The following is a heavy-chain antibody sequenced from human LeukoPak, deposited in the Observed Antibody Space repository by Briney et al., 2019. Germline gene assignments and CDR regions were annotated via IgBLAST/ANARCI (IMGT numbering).Heavy chain of an antibody. D-gene: IGHD3-22*01. CDR1: GFTFGDYA. J-gene: IGHJ4*02. V-gene: IGHV3-49*04. CDR2: IRSKTYGGTT. Sequence: PGGSLGLSCTASGFTFGDYALTWVRQAPGKGLEWLGFIRSKTYGGTTELAASVEGRFTISRDDSKSIAYLQMNSLKTEDTAVYYCTRSEYTYYYDGSGYLIDYWGQGTLVTVSS. CDR3: TRSEYTYYYDGSGYLIDY.